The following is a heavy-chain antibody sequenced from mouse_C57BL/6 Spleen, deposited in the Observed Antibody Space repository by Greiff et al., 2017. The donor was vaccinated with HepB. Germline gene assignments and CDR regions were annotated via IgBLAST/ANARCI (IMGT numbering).Heavy chain of an antibody. D-gene: IGHD2-12*01. Sequence: VKLQESGAELVRPGTSVKVSCKASGYAFTNYLIEWVKQRPGQGLEWIGVINPGSGSTNYNEKFKGKATLTADKSSSTAYMQLSSLTSEDSAVYFCLIYDEDWYFDVWGTGTTVTVSS. V-gene: IGHV1-54*01. CDR1: GYAFTNYL. J-gene: IGHJ1*03. CDR3: LIYDEDWYFDV. CDR2: INPGSGST.